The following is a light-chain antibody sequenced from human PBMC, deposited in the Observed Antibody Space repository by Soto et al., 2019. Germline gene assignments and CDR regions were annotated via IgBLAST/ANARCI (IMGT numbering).Light chain of an antibody. CDR2: GAS. Sequence: EIVLTQSPGTLSLSPGERATLSCRASQSVSGRYLAWYQQKPGQAPRPLIYGASSRASCIPDRFSGSGSGTDFTLTISRLEPDDFAVYYCQQYGSTAWTFGQGTKVEIK. J-gene: IGKJ1*01. CDR1: QSVSGRY. V-gene: IGKV3-20*01. CDR3: QQYGSTAWT.